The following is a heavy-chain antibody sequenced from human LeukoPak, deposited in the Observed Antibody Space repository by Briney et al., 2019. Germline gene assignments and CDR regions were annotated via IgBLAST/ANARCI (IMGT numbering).Heavy chain of an antibody. CDR2: IYHSGST. CDR1: GGSISSSNW. D-gene: IGHD3-16*02. Sequence: SGTLSLTCAVSGGSISSSNWWSWVRQPPGKGLEWIGEIYHSGSTNYNPSLKSRVTISVDTSKNQFSLKLSSVTAADTAVYYCARLSYYDYVWGSYRRPFFDYWGQGTLVTVSS. V-gene: IGHV4-4*02. CDR3: ARLSYYDYVWGSYRRPFFDY. J-gene: IGHJ4*02.